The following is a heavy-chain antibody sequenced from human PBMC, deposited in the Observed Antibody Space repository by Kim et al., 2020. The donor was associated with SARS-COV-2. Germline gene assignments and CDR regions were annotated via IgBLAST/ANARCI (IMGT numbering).Heavy chain of an antibody. Sequence: ASVKVSCKASGYTFTSYGISWVRQAPGQGLEWMGWISAYNGNTNYAQKLQGRVTMTTDTSTSTAYMELRSLRSDDTAVYYCARLGYYYDSSGYYKGLDAFDIWGQGTMVTVSS. CDR2: ISAYNGNT. J-gene: IGHJ3*02. CDR1: GYTFTSYG. V-gene: IGHV1-18*01. D-gene: IGHD3-22*01. CDR3: ARLGYYYDSSGYYKGLDAFDI.